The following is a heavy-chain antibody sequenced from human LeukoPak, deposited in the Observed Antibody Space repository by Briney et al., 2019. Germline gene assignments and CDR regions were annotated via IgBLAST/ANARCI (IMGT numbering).Heavy chain of an antibody. CDR1: GGSISSSNW. J-gene: IGHJ3*02. V-gene: IGHV4-4*02. CDR3: ARDYLYGDPPAFDI. D-gene: IGHD4-17*01. CDR2: IYHSGST. Sequence: SETLSLTCAVSGGSISSSNWWSWVRQPPGKGLEWIGEIYHSGSTNYNPSLKSRVTISVDKSKNQFSLKLSSVTAADTAVYYCARDYLYGDPPAFDIWGQGTMVTVSS.